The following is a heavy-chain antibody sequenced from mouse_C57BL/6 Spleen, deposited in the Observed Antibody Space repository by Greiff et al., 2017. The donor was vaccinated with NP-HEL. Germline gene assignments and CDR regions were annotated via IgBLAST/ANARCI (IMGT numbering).Heavy chain of an antibody. V-gene: IGHV14-1*01. Sequence: VQLQQSGAELVRPGASVKLSCTASGFNIKDYYMHWVKQRPEQGLEWIGRIDPEDGDTEYAPKFQGKATMTADTSSNTAYLQLSSLTSEDTAVYYCTTADYYGSSYEFAYWGQGTLVTVSA. CDR3: TTADYYGSSYEFAY. CDR1: GFNIKDYY. CDR2: IDPEDGDT. D-gene: IGHD1-1*01. J-gene: IGHJ3*01.